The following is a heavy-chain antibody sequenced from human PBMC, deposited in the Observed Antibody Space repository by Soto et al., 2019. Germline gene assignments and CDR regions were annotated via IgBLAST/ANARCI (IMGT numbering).Heavy chain of an antibody. D-gene: IGHD6-13*01. J-gene: IGHJ1*01. CDR2: IYYSGST. CDR3: AVHTGGSSWDRECFQY. V-gene: IGHV4-59*01. CDR1: GGSISSYY. Sequence: SETLSLTCTVSGGSISSYYWSWIRQPPGKGLEWIGYIYYSGSTNYNPSLKSRVTISVDTSKNQFSLKLSSVTAADTAVYYCAVHTGGSSWDRECFQYWGQGTLVTVSS.